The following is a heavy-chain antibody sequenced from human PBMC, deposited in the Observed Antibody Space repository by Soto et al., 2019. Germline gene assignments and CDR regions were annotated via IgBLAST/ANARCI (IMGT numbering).Heavy chain of an antibody. CDR2: ISSSSSTI. V-gene: IGHV3-48*01. J-gene: IGHJ6*03. D-gene: IGHD2-2*01. Sequence: PGGSLRLSCAASGFTFSSFSMNWVRQAPGKGLEWVSYISSSSSTIYYADSVKGRFTISRDNAKNSLYLQMNSLRAEDTAVYYCARETAALYYYYYMDVWGKGTTVTVSS. CDR1: GFTFSSFS. CDR3: ARETAALYYYYYMDV.